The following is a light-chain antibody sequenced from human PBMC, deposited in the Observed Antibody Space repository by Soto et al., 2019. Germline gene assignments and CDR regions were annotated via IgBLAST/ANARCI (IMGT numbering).Light chain of an antibody. J-gene: IGKJ3*01. Sequence: IVLTQSPGTLSLSPGDRATLSCRASRAITSSFLAWYQQKPGQAPRLLIYGASSRATGIPDGFSGSGSGTDFTLIISRLEPEDFAVYYCQQYGGSPLLTFGPGTKVDIK. CDR3: QQYGGSPLLT. CDR2: GAS. CDR1: RAITSSF. V-gene: IGKV3-20*01.